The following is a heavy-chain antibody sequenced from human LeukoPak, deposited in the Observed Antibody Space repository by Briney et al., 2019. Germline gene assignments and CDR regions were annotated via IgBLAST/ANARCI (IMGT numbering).Heavy chain of an antibody. Sequence: SETLSLTCTVSGGSISSYYWSWIRQPPGKGLEWIGEINHSGSTNYNPSLKSRVTISVDTSKNQFSLKLSSVTAADTAVYYCARHKVRGDGYHFDYWGQGTLVTVSS. D-gene: IGHD5-24*01. CDR3: ARHKVRGDGYHFDY. J-gene: IGHJ4*02. CDR2: INHSGST. CDR1: GGSISSYY. V-gene: IGHV4-34*01.